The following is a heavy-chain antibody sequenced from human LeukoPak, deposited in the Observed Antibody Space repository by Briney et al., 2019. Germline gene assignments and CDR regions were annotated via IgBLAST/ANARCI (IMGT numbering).Heavy chain of an antibody. Sequence: PSETLSLTCTVSGGSITSSYYWSWIRQTPGKGLEWIGYIYYSGSTNYNPSLKSRVTISIDTSRNQFSLKMRSVTVADTAVYYCARGRGFHQAYGVYSGHCDYWGQGTLVTVSS. J-gene: IGHJ4*02. CDR3: ARGRGFHQAYGVYSGHCDY. CDR1: GGSITSSYY. CDR2: IYYSGST. D-gene: IGHD4-23*01. V-gene: IGHV4-59*01.